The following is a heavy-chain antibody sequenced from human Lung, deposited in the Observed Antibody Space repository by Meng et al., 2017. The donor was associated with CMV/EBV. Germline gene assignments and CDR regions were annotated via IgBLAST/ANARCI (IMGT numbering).Heavy chain of an antibody. Sequence: QVHLLPSGAELKNPAASVKVSCKASRLTFNGYDIHWVRQAPGQGLEWMGSVSPKTGDTNFAQKFHGRVTLTRDTSINTAYLGLNRLTSDDTAVYYCARTLAGPFDSWGQGTLVTVSS. J-gene: IGHJ4*02. V-gene: IGHV1-2*02. D-gene: IGHD2/OR15-2a*01. CDR2: VSPKTGDT. CDR1: RLTFNGYD. CDR3: ARTLAGPFDS.